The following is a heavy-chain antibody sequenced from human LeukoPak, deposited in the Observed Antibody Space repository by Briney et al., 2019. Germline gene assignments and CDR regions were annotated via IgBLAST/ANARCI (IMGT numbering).Heavy chain of an antibody. Sequence: PSETLSLTCAVSGYSISSGYYWGWIRQPPGKGLEWIGSIYHSGSTYYNPSLKSRVTISVDTSKNQFSLKLSSVTAADTAVYYCARSPDCSSTSCYRGIYYFGYWGQGTLVTVSS. V-gene: IGHV4-38-2*01. CDR3: ARSPDCSSTSCYRGIYYFGY. CDR2: IYHSGST. D-gene: IGHD2-2*02. J-gene: IGHJ4*02. CDR1: GYSISSGYY.